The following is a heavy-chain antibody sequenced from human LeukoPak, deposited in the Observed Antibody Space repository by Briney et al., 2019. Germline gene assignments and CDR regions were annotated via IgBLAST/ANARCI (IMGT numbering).Heavy chain of an antibody. J-gene: IGHJ4*02. Sequence: GESLKISCKGSGYSFTSSWIGWVRQMPGKGLEWMGIIYPGDSDTRYSPSFQGQVTISVDKSISTAYLQWSSLKASDTAMYYCARLGGDFWSGYYFDYWGQGTLVTVSS. D-gene: IGHD3-3*01. CDR2: IYPGDSDT. CDR1: GYSFTSSW. V-gene: IGHV5-51*01. CDR3: ARLGGDFWSGYYFDY.